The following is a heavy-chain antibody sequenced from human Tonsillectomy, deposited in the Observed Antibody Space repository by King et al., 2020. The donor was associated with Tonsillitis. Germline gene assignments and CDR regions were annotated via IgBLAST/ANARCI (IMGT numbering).Heavy chain of an antibody. CDR2: VYNSGST. D-gene: IGHD2-15*01. Sequence: QLQESGPGLLKPSETLSLTCTVSGSSISSNYWSWIRQPPGKGLEWIGYVYNSGSTHYNPSLKSRVTIIVDTSKNQLSLKLSSVTAADTAVYYCAKITPGYCSGGSCQSSSYFDDWGQGTLVTVSS. J-gene: IGHJ4*02. CDR1: GSSISSNY. V-gene: IGHV4-59*01. CDR3: AKITPGYCSGGSCQSSSYFDD.